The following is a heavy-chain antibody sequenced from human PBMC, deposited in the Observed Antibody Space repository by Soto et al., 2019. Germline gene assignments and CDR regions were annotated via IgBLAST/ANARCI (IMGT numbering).Heavy chain of an antibody. Sequence: LRLSCAASGFTFSSYAMSWVRQAPGKGLEWVSAISGSGGSTYYADSVKGRFTISRDNSKNTLYLQMNSLRAEDTAVYYCAKEGEWLGYCSSTSCIDQYYFDYWGQGTLVTVSS. CDR1: GFTFSSYA. CDR2: ISGSGGST. V-gene: IGHV3-23*01. CDR3: AKEGEWLGYCSSTSCIDQYYFDY. J-gene: IGHJ4*02. D-gene: IGHD2-2*01.